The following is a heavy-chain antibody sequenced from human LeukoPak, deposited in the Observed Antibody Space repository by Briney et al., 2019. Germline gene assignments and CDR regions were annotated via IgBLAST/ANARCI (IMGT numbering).Heavy chain of an antibody. CDR3: ARVYSSSWYGVNYYYYGMDV. CDR1: GFTCNIYA. Sequence: PGGSLRLSCAASGFTCNIYAINWVRQAPGKGLEWVSGISGSGHNTSYADSVKGRFTISRDNAKNSLYLQMNSLRAEDTAVYYCARVYSSSWYGVNYYYYGMDVWGQGTTVTVSS. CDR2: ISGSGHNT. D-gene: IGHD6-13*01. J-gene: IGHJ6*02. V-gene: IGHV3-21*01.